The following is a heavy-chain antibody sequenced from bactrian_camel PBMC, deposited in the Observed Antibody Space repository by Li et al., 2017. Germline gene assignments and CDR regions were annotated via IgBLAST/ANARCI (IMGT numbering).Heavy chain of an antibody. CDR3: AADRNGVGLGYGGSWNVSPFGY. D-gene: IGHD6*01. Sequence: VQLVESGGGSVEVGGSLRLSCAGSGIILSSAFCVGWFRQAPGKEREGVASIRPGGTTTAYAASVRGRFSISQDNDKKTVYLQMDSLKPDDTAIYYCAADRNGVGLGYGGSWNVSPFGYWGRGTQVTVS. V-gene: IGHV3-3*01. J-gene: IGHJ6*01. CDR2: IRPGGTTT. CDR1: GIILSSAFC.